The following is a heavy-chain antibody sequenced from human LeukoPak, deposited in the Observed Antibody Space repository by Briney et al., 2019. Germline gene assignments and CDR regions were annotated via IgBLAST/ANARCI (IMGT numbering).Heavy chain of an antibody. CDR3: AKIQLRLGELSSTQDDY. D-gene: IGHD3-16*02. CDR2: ISGSGGST. CDR1: GFTFSSYA. J-gene: IGHJ4*02. Sequence: GGSLRLSCAASGFTFSSYAMSWVRQAPGKGLEWVSAISGSGGSTYYADSVKGRFTISRDNSKSTLYLQMNSLRAEDTAVYYCAKIQLRLGELSSTQDDYWGQGTLVTVSS. V-gene: IGHV3-23*01.